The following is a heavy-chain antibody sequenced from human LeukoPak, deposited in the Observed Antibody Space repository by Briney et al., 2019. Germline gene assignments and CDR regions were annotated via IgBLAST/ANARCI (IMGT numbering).Heavy chain of an antibody. J-gene: IGHJ4*02. CDR1: GFTFSSYA. Sequence: GGSLRLSCAASGFTFSSYAMSWVRQAPGKGLERVSAISGSGGSTYYADSVKGRFTISRDNSKNTLYLQMNSLRAEDMAVYYCAKIHITIFGVGPQEVYWGQGTLVTVSS. CDR2: ISGSGGST. D-gene: IGHD3-3*01. CDR3: AKIHITIFGVGPQEVY. V-gene: IGHV3-23*01.